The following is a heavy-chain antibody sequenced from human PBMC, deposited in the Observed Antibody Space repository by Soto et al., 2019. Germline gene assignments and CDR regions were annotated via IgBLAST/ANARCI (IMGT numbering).Heavy chain of an antibody. CDR2: INAGNGNT. CDR3: ARSRDASYGMDV. J-gene: IGHJ6*02. Sequence: ASVKVSCKASGYTFTSYAMHWVRQAPGQRLEWMGWINAGNGNTKYSQKFQGRVTITRDTSASTAYMELSSLRSEDTAVYYCARSRDASYGMDVWGQGTTVTVSS. V-gene: IGHV1-3*01. D-gene: IGHD2-2*01. CDR1: GYTFTSYA.